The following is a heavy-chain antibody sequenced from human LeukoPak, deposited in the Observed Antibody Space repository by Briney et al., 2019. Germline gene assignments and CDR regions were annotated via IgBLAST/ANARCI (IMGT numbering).Heavy chain of an antibody. CDR2: TRNKANSYTT. Sequence: PGGSLRLSCAASGFTFSDHYMDWVRQAPGKGLEWVGRTRNKANSYTTEYAASVKGRFTISRDDSKNSLYLQMNSLKTEDTAVYYCARRSSGWYFAYWGQGTLVTVSS. CDR1: GFTFSDHY. J-gene: IGHJ4*02. D-gene: IGHD6-19*01. V-gene: IGHV3-72*01. CDR3: ARRSSGWYFAY.